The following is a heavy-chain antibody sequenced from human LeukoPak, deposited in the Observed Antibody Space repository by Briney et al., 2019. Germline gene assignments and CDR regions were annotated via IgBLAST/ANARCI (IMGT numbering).Heavy chain of an antibody. Sequence: PSETLSLTCTVSGGSISSYYWSWIRQPPGKGLEWIGYIYYSGSTNYNPSLKSRVTISVDTSKNQFSLKLSSVTAADTAVYYCASLIYDSSGYYYYFDCWGQGTLVTVSS. CDR3: ASLIYDSSGYYYYFDC. V-gene: IGHV4-59*01. CDR2: IYYSGST. J-gene: IGHJ4*02. CDR1: GGSISSYY. D-gene: IGHD3-22*01.